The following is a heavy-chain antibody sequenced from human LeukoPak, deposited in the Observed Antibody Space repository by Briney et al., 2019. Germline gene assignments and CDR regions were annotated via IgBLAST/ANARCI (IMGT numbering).Heavy chain of an antibody. CDR2: ISGSGGTT. V-gene: IGHV3-23*01. CDR3: AKYSGYCTSTSCQSLYYYYYMDV. D-gene: IGHD2-2*01. Sequence: GGSLRLSCAASGITFTSYPMSWVRQAPGKGLEWVSAISGSGGTTYYADSVKGRYTISRDNSKNTLYLQMNSLRAEDTAVYYCAKYSGYCTSTSCQSLYYYYYMDVWGKGTTVTVSS. J-gene: IGHJ6*03. CDR1: GITFTSYP.